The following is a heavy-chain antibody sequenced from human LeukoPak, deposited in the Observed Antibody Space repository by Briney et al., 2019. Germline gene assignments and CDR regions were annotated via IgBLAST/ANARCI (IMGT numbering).Heavy chain of an antibody. Sequence: ASVKVSCKASGYTFTSYYMHWVRQAPGQGLEWMGIINPSGGSTSYAQKFQGRVTMTRDTSTSTVYMELSSLRSADTAVYYCARDTLSSTHRRIQLWFDPWGQGTLVTVSS. V-gene: IGHV1-46*01. CDR1: GYTFTSYY. CDR2: INPSGGST. J-gene: IGHJ5*02. D-gene: IGHD5-18*01. CDR3: ARDTLSSTHRRIQLWFDP.